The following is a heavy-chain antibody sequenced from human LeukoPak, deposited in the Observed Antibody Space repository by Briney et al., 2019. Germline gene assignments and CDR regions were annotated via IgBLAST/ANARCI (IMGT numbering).Heavy chain of an antibody. CDR2: INTNTGNP. CDR1: RYTFTGYY. J-gene: IGHJ5*02. CDR3: ARDFYIRVRWLVRRAGNWFDP. Sequence: ASVKVSCKASRYTFTGYYMHWVRQAPGQGLEWMGWINTNTGNPTYAQGFTGRFVFSLDTSVSTAYLQISSLKAEDTAVYYCARDFYIRVRWLVRRAGNWFDPWGQGTLVTVSS. D-gene: IGHD6-19*01. V-gene: IGHV7-4-1*02.